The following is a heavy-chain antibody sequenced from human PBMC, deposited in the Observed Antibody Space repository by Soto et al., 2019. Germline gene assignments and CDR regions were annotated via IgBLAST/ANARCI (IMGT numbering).Heavy chain of an antibody. Sequence: ASVKVSCKASGYTFTSYAMHWVRQAPGQRLEWMGWINPNSGGTNYAQKFQGWVTMTRDTSISTAYMELSRLRSDDTAVYYCARDRGGRLGGAFDIWGQGTMVTVSS. J-gene: IGHJ3*02. CDR2: INPNSGGT. V-gene: IGHV1-2*04. D-gene: IGHD3-10*01. CDR1: GYTFTSYA. CDR3: ARDRGGRLGGAFDI.